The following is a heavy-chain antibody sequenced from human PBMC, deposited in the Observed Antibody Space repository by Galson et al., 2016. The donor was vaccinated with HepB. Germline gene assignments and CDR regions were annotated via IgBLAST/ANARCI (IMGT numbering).Heavy chain of an antibody. CDR3: VRDFLWGEGADAFDI. CDR2: INGDGRIT. V-gene: IGHV3-74*01. J-gene: IGHJ3*02. Sequence: SLRLSCAASGFNFITTWMNWVRQSPGKGLVWVSRINGDGRITNYADSVRGRFTISRDNAKNTVSLQMNSLRAEDTAIYYCVRDFLWGEGADAFDIWGQGTRVTVSS. D-gene: IGHD3-16*01. CDR1: GFNFITTW.